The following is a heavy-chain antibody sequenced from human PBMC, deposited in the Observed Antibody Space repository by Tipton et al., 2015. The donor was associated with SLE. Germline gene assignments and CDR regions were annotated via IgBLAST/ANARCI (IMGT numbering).Heavy chain of an antibody. J-gene: IGHJ4*02. D-gene: IGHD6-19*01. CDR3: ARDRRQWLALDY. CDR2: ISSSSSYI. Sequence: SLRLSCAASGFTFSSYNMNWVRQAPGKGLECVSSISSSSSYIYYADSVKGRFTISRDNAKNSLYLQMNSLRAEDTAVYYCARDRRQWLALDYWGQGTLVTVSS. CDR1: GFTFSSYN. V-gene: IGHV3-21*01.